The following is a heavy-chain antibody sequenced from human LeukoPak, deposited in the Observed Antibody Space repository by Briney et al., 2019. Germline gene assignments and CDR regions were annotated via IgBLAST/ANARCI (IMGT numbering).Heavy chain of an antibody. V-gene: IGHV4-39*01. CDR2: IYHSGTT. J-gene: IGHJ4*02. CDR1: GGSISSSSYY. CDR3: ASQAILAAADTDY. Sequence: SETLSLTCTVSGGSISSSSYYWCWIRQPPGKGLECIGSIYHSGTTYYNPSLKSRVTISVDTSKNQFSLKLSSVTAADTAIYYCASQAILAAADTDYWGQGTLVTVSS. D-gene: IGHD6-13*01.